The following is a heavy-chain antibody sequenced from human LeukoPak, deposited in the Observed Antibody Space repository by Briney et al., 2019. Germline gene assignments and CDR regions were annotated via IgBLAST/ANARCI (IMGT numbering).Heavy chain of an antibody. CDR3: AREGDYGGDSPYYYYGMDV. J-gene: IGHJ6*02. Sequence: GGSLRLSCAASGFTFSSYAMTWVRQPPGKGLEWVSLIYTGGRTSYADSVKGRFTISRDNSKNTLYLQMNSLRGEDTAVYYCAREGDYGGDSPYYYYGMDVWGQGTTVTVSS. D-gene: IGHD4-23*01. V-gene: IGHV3-66*01. CDR1: GFTFSSYA. CDR2: IYTGGRT.